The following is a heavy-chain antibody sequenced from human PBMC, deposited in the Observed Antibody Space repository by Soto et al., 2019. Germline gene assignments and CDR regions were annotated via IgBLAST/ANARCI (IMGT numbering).Heavy chain of an antibody. CDR1: GFTFSSYS. Sequence: EVQLVESGGGLVKPGGSLRLSCAASGFTFSSYSMNWVRQAPGKGLEWVSSISSSSSYIYYADSVKGRFTISRDNAKNSLYLQMNSLRAEDTAVYYGARGGYYDSSGYFENYYYGIDVWGQGTTVTGSS. CDR3: ARGGYYDSSGYFENYYYGIDV. CDR2: ISSSSSYI. J-gene: IGHJ6*02. D-gene: IGHD3-22*01. V-gene: IGHV3-21*01.